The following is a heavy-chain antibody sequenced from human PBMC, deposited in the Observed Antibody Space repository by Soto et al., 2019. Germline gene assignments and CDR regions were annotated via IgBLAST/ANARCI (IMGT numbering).Heavy chain of an antibody. CDR2: IYYSGST. CDR1: GGSISSSSYY. V-gene: IGHV4-39*01. D-gene: IGHD3-22*01. CDR3: ATQGVDTMNVMVITHLGY. J-gene: IGHJ4*02. Sequence: SETLSLTCTVSGGSISSSSYYWGWIRQPPGKGLEWIGSIYYSGSTYYNPSLKSRVTISVDTSKNQFSLKLSSVTAADTAVYYCATQGVDTMNVMVITHLGYRGQGTLVTVSS.